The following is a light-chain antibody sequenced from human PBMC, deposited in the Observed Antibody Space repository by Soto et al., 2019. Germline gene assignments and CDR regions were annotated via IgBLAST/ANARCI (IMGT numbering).Light chain of an antibody. CDR3: QHYQNLWA. CDR1: QSVYSN. J-gene: IGKJ1*01. V-gene: IGKV3-15*01. Sequence: EIVMTQSPATLSVSPGERATLSCRASQSVYSNVAWYQQRPGQAPRLLIYRASTRATGIPARFSGSGSGTEFTLTISGLQSEDFAVYYCQHYQNLWAFGQGTKVDIK. CDR2: RAS.